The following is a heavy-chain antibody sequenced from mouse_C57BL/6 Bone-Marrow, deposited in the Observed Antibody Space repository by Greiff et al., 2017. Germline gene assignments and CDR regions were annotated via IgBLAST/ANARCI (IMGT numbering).Heavy chain of an antibody. CDR1: GFNIKDDY. J-gene: IGHJ2*01. V-gene: IGHV14-4*01. CDR3: TTRGYGYGY. D-gene: IGHD2-2*01. Sequence: VQLKQSGAELVRPGASVKLSCTASGFNIKDDYMHWVKQRPEQGLEWIGWIDPENGDTEYASKFQGKATITADTSSSTAYLQLSSLTSEDTAVYYCTTRGYGYGYWGQGTTLTVSS. CDR2: IDPENGDT.